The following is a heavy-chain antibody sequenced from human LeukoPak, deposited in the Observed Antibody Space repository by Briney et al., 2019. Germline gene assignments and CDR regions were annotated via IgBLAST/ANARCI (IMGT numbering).Heavy chain of an antibody. CDR2: IYASGYT. Sequence: SETLSLTCTVSGDSISPYSWSWVRQPAGKGLEWIGRIYASGYTDYDPSLRSRVTMSVDTSKNQFSLKLTSVTAAGTSVFFCARNHIVTGTYFDSWGPGTLVTVSS. D-gene: IGHD2-21*01. J-gene: IGHJ4*02. CDR1: GDSISPYS. CDR3: ARNHIVTGTYFDS. V-gene: IGHV4-4*07.